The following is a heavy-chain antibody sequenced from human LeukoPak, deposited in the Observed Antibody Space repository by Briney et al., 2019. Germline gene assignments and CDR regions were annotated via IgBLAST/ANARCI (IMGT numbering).Heavy chain of an antibody. CDR2: ISSSSSYI. V-gene: IGHV3-21*01. J-gene: IGHJ4*02. CDR3: ARAGGYGDTRGAC. D-gene: IGHD4-17*01. CDR1: GFTFSSYS. Sequence: GGSLRLSCAASGFTFSSYSMNWVRQAPGKGLEWVSSISSSSSYIYYADSVKGRFTISRDNAKNSLYLQMNSLRAEDTAVYYCARAGGYGDTRGACRGQATLVTVSS.